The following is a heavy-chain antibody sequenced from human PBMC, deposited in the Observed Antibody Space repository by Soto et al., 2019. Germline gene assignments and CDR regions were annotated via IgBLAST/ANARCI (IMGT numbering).Heavy chain of an antibody. CDR1: GFIVSSYY. D-gene: IGHD6-19*01. Sequence: SGGSLRLSCAGSGFIVSSYYMSWVRQAPGKGLEWISVIYSGGSTYYADSVKGRFTISRDNSENTLYLQLNSLRAGDTAVYYCAKSGGNGWFADAFDVWGQGTMVTVSS. J-gene: IGHJ3*01. CDR3: AKSGGNGWFADAFDV. V-gene: IGHV3-53*01. CDR2: IYSGGST.